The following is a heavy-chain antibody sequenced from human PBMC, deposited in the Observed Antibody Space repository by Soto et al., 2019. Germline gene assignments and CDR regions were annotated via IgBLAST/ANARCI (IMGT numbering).Heavy chain of an antibody. CDR2: IYYSGST. D-gene: IGHD3-10*01. Sequence: PSETLSLTCTVSGGSISSYYWSWIRQPPGKGLEWIGYIYYSGSTNYNPSLKSRVTISVDTSKNQFSLKLSSVTAADTAVYYCARERSYYNSEFDYWGQGTLVTVSS. CDR1: GGSISSYY. V-gene: IGHV4-59*01. CDR3: ARERSYYNSEFDY. J-gene: IGHJ4*02.